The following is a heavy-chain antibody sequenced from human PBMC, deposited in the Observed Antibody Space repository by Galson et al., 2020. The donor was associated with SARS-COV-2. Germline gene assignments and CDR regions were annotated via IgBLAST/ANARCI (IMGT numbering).Heavy chain of an antibody. CDR2: MNPNSGNT. CDR3: ARVPSRITIFGVVTVSPLDY. D-gene: IGHD3-3*01. J-gene: IGHJ4*02. Sequence: ASVKVSCKASGYTFTSYDINWVRQATGQGLEWMGWMNPNSGNTGYAQKFQGRVTMTRNTSISTACMELSSLRSEDTAVYYCARVPSRITIFGVVTVSPLDYWGQGTLVTVSS. V-gene: IGHV1-8*01. CDR1: GYTFTSYD.